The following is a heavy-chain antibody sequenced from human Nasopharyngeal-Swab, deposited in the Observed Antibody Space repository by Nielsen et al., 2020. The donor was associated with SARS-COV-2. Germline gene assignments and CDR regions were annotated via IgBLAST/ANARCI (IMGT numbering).Heavy chain of an antibody. J-gene: IGHJ4*02. D-gene: IGHD1-7*01. CDR1: LYTFTSYY. V-gene: IGHV1-46*01. CDR3: ASSKGELELPLDY. CDR2: INPSGGSK. Sequence: ASVTVSCQASLYTFTSYYMHWLRQAPAQGLAWMGIINPSGGSKSYAQKFQGRVTMIRDTSTSTVYMELSSLRSEDTAVYYCASSKGELELPLDYWGQGTLVTVSS.